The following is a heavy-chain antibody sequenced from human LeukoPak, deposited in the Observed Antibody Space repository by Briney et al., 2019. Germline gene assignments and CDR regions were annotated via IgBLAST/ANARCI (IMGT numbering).Heavy chain of an antibody. CDR3: APPMVRGVIVVFDY. CDR2: INPNSGGT. J-gene: IGHJ4*02. CDR1: GYTFTGYY. V-gene: IGHV1-2*02. D-gene: IGHD3-10*01. Sequence: ASVTVSCMASGYTFTGYYMNWVRQAPGQGLGWMGWINPNSGGTNYAQTLQGGVTMTRETTNSTAYMEMSRLRADETPVYYCAPPMVRGVIVVFDYWGQGPLVTVSS.